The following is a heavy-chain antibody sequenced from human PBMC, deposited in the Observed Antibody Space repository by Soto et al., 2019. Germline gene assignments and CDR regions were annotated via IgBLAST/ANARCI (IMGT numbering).Heavy chain of an antibody. V-gene: IGHV3-33*01. CDR3: ARGRGVGSSTDY. CDR1: GFTFSSYG. D-gene: IGHD2-2*01. CDR2: IWYDGSNK. J-gene: IGHJ4*02. Sequence: QVQLVESGGGVVQPGRSLRLSCAASGFTFSSYGMHWVRQAPGKGLEWVAVIWYDGSNKYYADSVKGRFTISRDNSKNTLYLQMNSMKAADMAVYYCARGRGVGSSTDYWGQGTLVTVSS.